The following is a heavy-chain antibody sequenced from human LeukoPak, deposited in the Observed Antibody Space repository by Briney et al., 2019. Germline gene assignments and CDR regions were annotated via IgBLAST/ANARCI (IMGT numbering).Heavy chain of an antibody. V-gene: IGHV4-59*01. CDR2: IYYSGST. CDR1: SGSISSYY. CDR3: ARFNFGVVIADAFDI. J-gene: IGHJ3*02. Sequence: SETLSLTCTVSSGSISSYYWSWIRQPPGKGLEWIGYIYYSGSTNYNPSLKSRVTISVDTSKNQFSLKLSSVTAADTAVYYCARFNFGVVIADAFDIWGQGTMVTVSS. D-gene: IGHD3-3*01.